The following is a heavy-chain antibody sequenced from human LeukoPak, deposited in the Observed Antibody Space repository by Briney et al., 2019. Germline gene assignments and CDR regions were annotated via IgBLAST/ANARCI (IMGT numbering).Heavy chain of an antibody. CDR3: ARDRYGVRSGSCDY. CDR1: GYTFTSYG. J-gene: IGHJ4*02. D-gene: IGHD1-26*01. Sequence: ASVKVSCKASGYTFTSYGISWVRQAPGQGLGWMGWISGDNGNTNYAQKLQGRVTMTTDTSTSTAYMELRSLRYDDTAVYYCARDRYGVRSGSCDYWGQGTLVTVSS. CDR2: ISGDNGNT. V-gene: IGHV1-18*01.